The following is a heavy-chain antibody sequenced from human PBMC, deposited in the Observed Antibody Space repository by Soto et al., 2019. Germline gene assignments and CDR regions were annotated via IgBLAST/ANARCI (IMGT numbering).Heavy chain of an antibody. D-gene: IGHD2-2*01. CDR3: TTDPDCSSTSCPKGDFDY. Sequence: PGGSLRLSCAGAGFTFSKAWMSWVRQAAGKGREWVGRIKSKTDGGTTDYAAPVKGRFTISRDDSKNTLYLQMNSLKTEDTAVYYCTTDPDCSSTSCPKGDFDYWGQGTLVTVSS. J-gene: IGHJ4*02. CDR2: IKSKTDGGTT. V-gene: IGHV3-15*01. CDR1: GFTFSKAW.